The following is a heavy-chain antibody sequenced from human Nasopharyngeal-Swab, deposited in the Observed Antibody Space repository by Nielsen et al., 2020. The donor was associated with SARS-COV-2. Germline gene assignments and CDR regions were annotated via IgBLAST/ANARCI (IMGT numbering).Heavy chain of an antibody. CDR3: AREHIIGNWFDP. J-gene: IGHJ5*02. Sequence: WIRQPPGKGLEWIGPTYHSGSTNNNPSLKSRVTITVDTSKNQVSLKLTSVTAADTAVYYCAREHIIGNWFDPWGQGTLVTVSS. V-gene: IGHV4-59*01. D-gene: IGHD3-3*01. CDR2: TYHSGST.